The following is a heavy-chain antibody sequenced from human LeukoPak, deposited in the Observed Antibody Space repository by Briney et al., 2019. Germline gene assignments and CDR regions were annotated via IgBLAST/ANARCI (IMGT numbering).Heavy chain of an antibody. CDR3: ARDVPWFDP. J-gene: IGHJ5*02. CDR2: ISSSGSTV. Sequence: GGSLRLSCAASGFTFSSYEMNWVRQAPGKGLEWVSYISSSGSTVYYADSVKGRFTISRDNAKNSLYLQMNSLRAEDTAVYYCARDVPWFDPRGQGTLVTVSS. CDR1: GFTFSSYE. V-gene: IGHV3-48*03. D-gene: IGHD3-10*02.